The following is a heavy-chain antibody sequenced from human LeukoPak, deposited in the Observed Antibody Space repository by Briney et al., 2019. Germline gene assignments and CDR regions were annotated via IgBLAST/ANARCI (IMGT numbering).Heavy chain of an antibody. CDR1: GYTFTSYD. J-gene: IGHJ6*02. CDR3: ARGGYYGSGSHGYYYYGMDV. Sequence: GASVKASCKASGYTFTSYDINWVRQATGQGLEWMGWMNPNSGNTGYAQKFQGRVTMTRNTSISTAYMELSSLRSEDTAVYYCARGGYYGSGSHGYYYYGMDVWGQGTTVTVSS. CDR2: MNPNSGNT. V-gene: IGHV1-8*01. D-gene: IGHD3-10*01.